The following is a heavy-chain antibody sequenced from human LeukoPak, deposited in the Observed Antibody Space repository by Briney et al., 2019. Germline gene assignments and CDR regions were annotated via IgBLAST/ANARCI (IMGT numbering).Heavy chain of an antibody. CDR2: INHSGST. D-gene: IGHD5-18*01. J-gene: IGHJ4*02. CDR3: PSYGGYSYGLAY. Sequence: SETLSLTCAVYGGSFSGYYWSWIRQPPGKGLEWIGEINHSGSTNYNPSLKSRVTISVDTSKNQFSLKLSSVTAADTAVYYCPSYGGYSYGLAYWGQGTLVTVSS. CDR1: GGSFSGYY. V-gene: IGHV4-34*01.